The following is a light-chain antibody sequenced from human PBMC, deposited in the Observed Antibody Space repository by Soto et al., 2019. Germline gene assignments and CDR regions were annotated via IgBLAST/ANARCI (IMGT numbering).Light chain of an antibody. V-gene: IGKV1-5*01. J-gene: IGKJ1*01. CDR1: QSVSNW. Sequence: DIQISHSPSTLSASVLDIFTITCRASQSVSNWLAWYQQKPGKAPTLLIYDVSRLETGVPSRFSGSGSGTEFTLTISSLQPDDFATYYCQHYNSYGTFGQGTKVDLK. CDR3: QHYNSYGT. CDR2: DVS.